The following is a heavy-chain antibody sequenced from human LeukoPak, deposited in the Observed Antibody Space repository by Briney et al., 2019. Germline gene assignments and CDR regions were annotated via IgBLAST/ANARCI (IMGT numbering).Heavy chain of an antibody. CDR1: GFTFDDYA. V-gene: IGHV3-9*01. CDR3: AKGAGALSDAFDI. CDR2: ISWNSGSI. J-gene: IGHJ3*02. Sequence: GRSLRLSCAASGFTFDDYAMHWVRQAPGKGLEWVSGISWNSGSIGYADSVKGRFTISRDNAKNSLYLQMNSLRAEDTALYYCAKGAGALSDAFDIWGQGTMVTVSS.